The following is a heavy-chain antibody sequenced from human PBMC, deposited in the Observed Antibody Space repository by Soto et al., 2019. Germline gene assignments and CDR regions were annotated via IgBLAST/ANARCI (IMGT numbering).Heavy chain of an antibody. CDR1: GFTFSSYW. D-gene: IGHD2-2*01. Sequence: GGSLRLSCAASGFTFSSYWMSWVRQAPGKGLEWVANIKQDGSEKYYVDSVKGRFTISRDNAKNSLYLQMNSRGAENTAVYYCARDKQPFDRISVVVPAAITKTYYYYYMDVWGKGTTVTVSS. CDR3: ARDKQPFDRISVVVPAAITKTYYYYYMDV. CDR2: IKQDGSEK. J-gene: IGHJ6*03. V-gene: IGHV3-7*01.